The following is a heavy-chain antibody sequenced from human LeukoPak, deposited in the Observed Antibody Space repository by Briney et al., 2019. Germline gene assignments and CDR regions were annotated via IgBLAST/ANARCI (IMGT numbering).Heavy chain of an antibody. D-gene: IGHD2-21*02. J-gene: IGHJ6*02. CDR1: GYTFTGYY. Sequence: ASVTVSCKASGYTFTGYYMHWVRPAPGQGLEWMGWINPNSGGINYAQKFQGRVTMTRDTSISTAYMELSRLRSDDTAVYYCARDRRVVTAIIYYYGMDVWGQGTTVTVSS. CDR3: ARDRRVVTAIIYYYGMDV. V-gene: IGHV1-2*02. CDR2: INPNSGGI.